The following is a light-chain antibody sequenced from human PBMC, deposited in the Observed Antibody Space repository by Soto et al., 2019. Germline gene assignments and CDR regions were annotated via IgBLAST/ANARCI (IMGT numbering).Light chain of an antibody. J-gene: IGKJ1*01. CDR1: QYLNSLY. V-gene: IGKV3-20*01. Sequence: EIVLTQSPGTLSLSPGDRATLSCRASQYLNSLYLAWYQQRPGQSPRLLIYGGSRRATGIPDRFSGSESGTDFTLTISSLEPEDFAVYYCHQYGTSPRTFGQGTKVEIK. CDR3: HQYGTSPRT. CDR2: GGS.